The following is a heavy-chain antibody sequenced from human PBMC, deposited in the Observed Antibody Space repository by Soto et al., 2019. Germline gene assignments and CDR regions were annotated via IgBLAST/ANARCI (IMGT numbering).Heavy chain of an antibody. V-gene: IGHV1-69*12. CDR3: ARDSSPSGGMDV. D-gene: IGHD2-2*01. CDR1: GGTLSSYA. CDR2: IIPIFGTA. J-gene: IGHJ6*02. Sequence: QVQLVQSGAEVKKPGSSVTVSCKASGGTLSSYAIIWVRQAPGQGLEWMGGIIPIFGTANYAQKFQGRVTITADESTRTSYLALTSLRSEDTAVYYCARDSSPSGGMDVWGQGTTVTVSS.